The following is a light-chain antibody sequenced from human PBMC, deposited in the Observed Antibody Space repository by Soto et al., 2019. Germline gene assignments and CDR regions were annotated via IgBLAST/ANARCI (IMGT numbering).Light chain of an antibody. CDR3: SAYTTSSTLV. CDR2: DVN. CDR1: SSDVGEDDY. J-gene: IGLJ3*02. V-gene: IGLV2-14*03. Sequence: QSVLTQPASVSGSPGQSITISCSGNSSDVGEDDYVSWYQQYTGKAPKLLIYDVNNRPSGISSRFSASKYGNTASLTISGLHTEDEADYFCSAYTTSSTLVFGGGTQLTVL.